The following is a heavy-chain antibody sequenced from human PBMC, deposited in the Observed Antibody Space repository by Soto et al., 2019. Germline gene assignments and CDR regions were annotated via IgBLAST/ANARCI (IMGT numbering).Heavy chain of an antibody. D-gene: IGHD2-8*01. CDR3: ARPLYPGYCTDGVCYSYDF. V-gene: IGHV5-51*01. CDR2: IFPADSEI. CDR1: GYTSTSHW. Sequence: GESLKISCQTFGYTSTSHWIAWVRQKPGKGLEWMGIIFPADSEIRQSPSFRGHVTISADKSISTAYLQWNSLEASDTAVYYCARPLYPGYCTDGVCYSYDFWGQGTPVTVSS. J-gene: IGHJ4*02.